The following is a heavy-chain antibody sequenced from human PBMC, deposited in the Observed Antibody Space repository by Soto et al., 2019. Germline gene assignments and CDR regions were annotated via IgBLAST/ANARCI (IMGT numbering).Heavy chain of an antibody. D-gene: IGHD3-3*01. J-gene: IGHJ3*02. CDR3: ASPARNYDFWSGYSFDI. Sequence: RLEWMGWMNPNSGNTGYAQKFQGRVTMTRNTSISTAYMELSSLRSEDTAVYYCASPARNYDFWSGYSFDIWGQGTMVTVSS. CDR2: MNPNSGNT. V-gene: IGHV1-8*01.